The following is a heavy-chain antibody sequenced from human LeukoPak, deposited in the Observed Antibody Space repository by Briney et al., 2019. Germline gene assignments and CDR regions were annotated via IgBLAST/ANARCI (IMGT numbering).Heavy chain of an antibody. CDR2: ISSSSSYI. J-gene: IGHJ4*02. CDR3: ARVDGDYGGYFDY. Sequence: GGSLRLSCAASGFTFSSYTLSWVRQAPGKGLEWVSSISSSSSYIYYADSVKGRFTISRDNAKNSLYLQMNSLRAEDTAVYYCARVDGDYGGYFDYWGQGTLVTVSS. V-gene: IGHV3-21*01. CDR1: GFTFSSYT. D-gene: IGHD4-17*01.